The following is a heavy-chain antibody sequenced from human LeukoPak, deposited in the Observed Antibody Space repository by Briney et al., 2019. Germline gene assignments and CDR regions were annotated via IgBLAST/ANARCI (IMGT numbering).Heavy chain of an antibody. J-gene: IGHJ4*02. CDR1: GYTFTSYD. Sequence: ASVKVSSKASGYTFTSYDINGVRQATGQGLERMGWMNPNSGNTGYAQKFQGRVTMTRNTTISTDYMDLSSLRSEDTDVYYCARDGITRAAAGLYYFDYWGQRTLVTVSS. D-gene: IGHD6-13*01. CDR2: MNPNSGNT. CDR3: ARDGITRAAAGLYYFDY. V-gene: IGHV1-8*01.